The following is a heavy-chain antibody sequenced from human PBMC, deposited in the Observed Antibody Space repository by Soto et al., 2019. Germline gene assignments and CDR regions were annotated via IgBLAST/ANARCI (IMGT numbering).Heavy chain of an antibody. CDR1: GYTFTGYY. CDR2: INPNSGGT. D-gene: IGHD4-17*01. J-gene: IGHJ5*02. Sequence: QVQLVQSGAEVKKPGASVKVSCKASGYTFTGYYMHWVRQAPGQGPEWMGWINPNSGGTNYAQKFQGRVTMTRDTSISTGYMELSRLRSDDTAVYYCAREVMTTDHNWFDPWGQGTLVTVSS. CDR3: AREVMTTDHNWFDP. V-gene: IGHV1-2*02.